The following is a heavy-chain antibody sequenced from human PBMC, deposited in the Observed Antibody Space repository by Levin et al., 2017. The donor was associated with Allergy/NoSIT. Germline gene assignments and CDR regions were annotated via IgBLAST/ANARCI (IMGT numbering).Heavy chain of an antibody. V-gene: IGHV3-21*01. J-gene: IGHJ6*02. D-gene: IGHD3-22*01. CDR2: ISSSSSYI. Sequence: GGSLRLSCAASGFTFSSHSMDWVRQAPGKGLEWVSSISSSSSYINYADSVKGRLTISRDNAKNSLYLQMNSLRAEDTAVYYCARELVVPGTPHYYGMDVWCQGTRVTVSS. CDR3: ARELVVPGTPHYYGMDV. CDR1: GFTFSSHS.